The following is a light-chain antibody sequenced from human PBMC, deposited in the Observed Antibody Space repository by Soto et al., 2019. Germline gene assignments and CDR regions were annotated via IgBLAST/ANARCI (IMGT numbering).Light chain of an antibody. CDR1: QSVSVNS. V-gene: IGKV3-20*01. CDR2: AAS. Sequence: EIVLTQSPGTLSLSPGERATLSCRASQSVSVNSLAWYQQKGGQAPRLLIYAASTRATGVPDRFSGSGSGTDFALTISRLETEDFAVYHCQQYGGSPFTFGPGTKVDIK. J-gene: IGKJ3*01. CDR3: QQYGGSPFT.